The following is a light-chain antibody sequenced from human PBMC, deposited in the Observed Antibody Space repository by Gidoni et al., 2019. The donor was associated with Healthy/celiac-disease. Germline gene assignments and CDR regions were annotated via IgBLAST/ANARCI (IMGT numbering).Light chain of an antibody. CDR1: QSISSW. CDR3: QQYNSYPLT. CDR2: KAS. V-gene: IGKV1-5*03. Sequence: DIQMTQSPSTLSASVGHRVTITCRASQSISSWLAWYQQKPGKAPKLLIYKASSLESGVPSWFSGSGSGTEFTLTISSLQPDDFATYYCQQYNSYPLTFGGGTKVEIK. J-gene: IGKJ4*01.